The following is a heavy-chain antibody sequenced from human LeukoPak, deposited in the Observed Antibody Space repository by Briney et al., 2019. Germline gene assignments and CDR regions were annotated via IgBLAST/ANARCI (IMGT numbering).Heavy chain of an antibody. V-gene: IGHV4-34*01. CDR1: GGSFSGYY. CDR3: TRGSGSGWYAFDY. CDR2: INHSGST. J-gene: IGHJ4*02. Sequence: PSETLSLTCAVYGGSFSGYYWSWIRQPPGKGLEWIGEINHSGSTNYNPSLKSRVTISVDTSKNQFSLKLSSVTAADTAVYYCTRGSGSGWYAFDYWGQGTLVTVSS. D-gene: IGHD6-19*01.